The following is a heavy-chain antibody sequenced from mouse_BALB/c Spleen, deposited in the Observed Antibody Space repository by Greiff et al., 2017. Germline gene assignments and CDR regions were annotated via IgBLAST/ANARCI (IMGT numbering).Heavy chain of an antibody. D-gene: IGHD2-1*01. CDR1: GFSLSTSGMG. V-gene: IGHV8-12*01. J-gene: IGHJ1*01. CDR2: IYWDDDK. CDR3: ARAPYGNWWYFDV. Sequence: QVQLKESGPGILQPSQTLSLTCSFSGFSLSTSGMGVSWIRQPSGKGLEWLAHIYWDDDKRYNPSLKSRLTISKDTSSNQVFLKITSVDTADTATYYCARAPYGNWWYFDVWGAGTTVTVSS.